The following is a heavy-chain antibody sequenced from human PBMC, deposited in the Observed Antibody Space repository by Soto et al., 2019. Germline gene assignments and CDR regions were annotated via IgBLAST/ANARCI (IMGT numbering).Heavy chain of an antibody. CDR3: ARLYYDILTGYYIYYYYGMDV. Sequence: KVLCKASGGTFSSYDINWVRPAPGQGLEWMGWMNPNSGNTGYAQKFQGRVTMTRNTSISTAYMELSSLRSEDTAVYYCARLYYDILTGYYIYYYYGMDVWGQGTTVTV. V-gene: IGHV1-8*02. CDR2: MNPNSGNT. D-gene: IGHD3-9*01. CDR1: GGTFSSYD. J-gene: IGHJ6*02.